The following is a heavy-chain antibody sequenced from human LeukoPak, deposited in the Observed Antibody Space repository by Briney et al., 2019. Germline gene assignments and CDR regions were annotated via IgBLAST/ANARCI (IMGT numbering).Heavy chain of an antibody. Sequence: PGGSLRLSCAASGFTFSSYAMSWVRQAPGKGLEWVSAISGSGGSTYYADSVKGRFTISRDNSKNTLYLQVNSLRAEDTAVYYCAKDRTMYYYDSSGYYYWGQGTLVTVSS. CDR1: GFTFSSYA. CDR2: ISGSGGST. V-gene: IGHV3-23*01. D-gene: IGHD3-22*01. CDR3: AKDRTMYYYDSSGYYY. J-gene: IGHJ4*02.